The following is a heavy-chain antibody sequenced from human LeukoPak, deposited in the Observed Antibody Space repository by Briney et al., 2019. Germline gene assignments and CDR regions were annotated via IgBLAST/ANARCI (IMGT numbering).Heavy chain of an antibody. CDR1: GGTFSSYA. D-gene: IGHD3-9*01. CDR2: IIPSFGAA. V-gene: IGHV1-69*05. CDR3: ARGPYYDILTEFDP. J-gene: IGHJ5*02. Sequence: SVKVSCKASGGTFSSYAISWVRQAPGQGLEWMGGIIPSFGAANNAQKFQGRVTITTAESTSTAYMELNSQSSENTAVYYWARGPYYDILTEFDPWGQGTLVTVSS.